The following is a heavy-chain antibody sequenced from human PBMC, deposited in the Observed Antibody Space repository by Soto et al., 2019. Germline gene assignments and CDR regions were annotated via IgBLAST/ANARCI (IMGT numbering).Heavy chain of an antibody. V-gene: IGHV4-61*10. D-gene: IGHD2-2*01. J-gene: IGHJ5*02. CDR1: AGSIDSGYYY. Sequence: SETLPLTCTVSAGSIDSGYYYGSWIRQPTRKGLEWMRYVYYIGTTNYNPFLKSRVTLSLDKSKNQFSLKMNSVTAADTAVYYCARDKGYCSSTSCIERWFDPWGQGTLVTVS. CDR2: VYYIGTT. CDR3: ARDKGYCSSTSCIERWFDP.